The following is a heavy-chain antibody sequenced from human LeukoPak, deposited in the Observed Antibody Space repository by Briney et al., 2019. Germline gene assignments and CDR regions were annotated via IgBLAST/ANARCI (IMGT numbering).Heavy chain of an antibody. CDR3: ARKTFYYDNTKGYFDF. J-gene: IGHJ4*02. Sequence: PGGSLRLSCAASGFTFSSYWMSWVRQAPGKGLEWVANIKPDGSEKFYVDSVKGRFTISRDNAKNSLFLQMDSLRADDTAMYFCARKTFYYDNTKGYFDFWGQGTLVSVSS. CDR2: IKPDGSEK. V-gene: IGHV3-7*01. CDR1: GFTFSSYW. D-gene: IGHD3-22*01.